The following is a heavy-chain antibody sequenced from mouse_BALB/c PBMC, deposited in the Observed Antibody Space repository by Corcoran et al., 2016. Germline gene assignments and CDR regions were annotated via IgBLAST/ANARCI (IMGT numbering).Heavy chain of an antibody. V-gene: IGHV9-3-1*01. CDR2: INTYTGEP. J-gene: IGHJ1*01. Sequence: QIQLVQSGPELKKPGETVKISCKASGYTFTNYGMNWVKQAPGKGLKWMGWINTYTGEPTYADDFKGRFAFSLETSAITAYLQINNLKNEDTATYFCARFELYYGSSYWYFDVWGAGTTVTVSS. CDR3: ARFELYYGSSYWYFDV. D-gene: IGHD1-1*01. CDR1: GYTFTNYG.